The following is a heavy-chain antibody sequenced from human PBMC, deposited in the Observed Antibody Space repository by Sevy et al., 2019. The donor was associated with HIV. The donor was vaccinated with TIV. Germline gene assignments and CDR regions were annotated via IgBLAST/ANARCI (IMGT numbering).Heavy chain of an antibody. V-gene: IGHV3-30-3*01. Sequence: GGSLRLSCAASGFNFRTHAMHWVRHAPGRGLEWVAVISYAGDTKYNTDSVKGRFTISRDNSKNTLFLQMNSLRAGDTAVYYCARDSGYSPYDYPGNYWGQGTLVTVSS. J-gene: IGHJ4*02. CDR3: ARDSGYSPYDYPGNY. CDR2: ISYAGDTK. CDR1: GFNFRTHA. D-gene: IGHD5-12*01.